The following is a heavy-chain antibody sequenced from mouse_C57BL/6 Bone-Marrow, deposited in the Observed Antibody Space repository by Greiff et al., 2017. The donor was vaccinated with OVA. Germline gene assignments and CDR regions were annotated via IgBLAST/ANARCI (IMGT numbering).Heavy chain of an antibody. CDR3: ARQYYGSIYWYFDV. J-gene: IGHJ1*03. CDR2: INPNNGGT. CDR1: GYTFTDYY. V-gene: IGHV1-26*01. Sequence: VQLQQSGPELVKPGASVKISCKASGYTFTDYYMNWVKQSHGKSLEWIGDINPNNGGTSYNQKFKGKATLTVDKSSSTAYMELRSLTSEDSAVYYCARQYYGSIYWYFDVWGTGTTVTVSS. D-gene: IGHD1-1*01.